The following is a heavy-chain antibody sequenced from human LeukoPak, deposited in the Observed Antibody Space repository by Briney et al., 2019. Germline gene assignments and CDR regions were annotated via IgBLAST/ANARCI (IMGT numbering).Heavy chain of an antibody. J-gene: IGHJ4*02. V-gene: IGHV3-21*01. CDR1: GFTFSTYS. D-gene: IGHD6-19*01. Sequence: NPGGSLRLSCAASGFTFSTYSMNWVRQAPGRGLEWVSSISSSSSYIYYADSVKGRFTISRDTAKNSLYLQMNSLRAEDTAVYYCATLAAVAGTVEVDFWGQGTLVTVSS. CDR2: ISSSSSYI. CDR3: ATLAAVAGTVEVDF.